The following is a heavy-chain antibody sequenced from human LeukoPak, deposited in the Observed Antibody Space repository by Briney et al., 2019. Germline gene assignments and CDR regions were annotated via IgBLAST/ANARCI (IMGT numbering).Heavy chain of an antibody. CDR2: VSGSGSTV. Sequence: GGSLGLSCAASGFTFSDHIMNWVRQLPGKRLEWVAYVSGSGSTVYYADSVKGRFTISRDNSKITLYLQMNSLRAEDTAVYYCAKSYNGYESKPDYWGQGTLVTVSS. CDR3: AKSYNGYESKPDY. D-gene: IGHD5-12*01. CDR1: GFTFSDHI. V-gene: IGHV3-23*01. J-gene: IGHJ4*02.